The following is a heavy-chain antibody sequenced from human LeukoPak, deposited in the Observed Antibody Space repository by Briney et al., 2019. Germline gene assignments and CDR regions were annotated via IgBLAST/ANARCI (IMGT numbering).Heavy chain of an antibody. D-gene: IGHD3-22*01. Sequence: PGGSLRLSXAASGFTFDDYAMHWVRQAPGKGLEWVSLISWDGGSTYYADSVKGRFTISRDNSKNSLYLQMNSLRAEDTALYYCAKVGSQYYYDSSGPLDYWGQESLVTVSS. J-gene: IGHJ4*02. CDR3: AKVGSQYYYDSSGPLDY. CDR1: GFTFDDYA. CDR2: ISWDGGST. V-gene: IGHV3-43D*04.